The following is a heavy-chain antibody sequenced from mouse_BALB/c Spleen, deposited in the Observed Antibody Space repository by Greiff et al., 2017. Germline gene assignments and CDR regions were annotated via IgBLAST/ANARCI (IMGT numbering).Heavy chain of an antibody. CDR1: GYSITSDYA. D-gene: IGHD2-14*01. Sequence: EVQRVESGPGLVKPSQSLSLTCTVTGYSITSDYAWNWIRQFPGNKLEWMGYISYSGSTSYNPSLKSRISITRDTSKNQFFLQLNSVTTEDTATYYCARHYRYDGYAMDYWGQGTSVTVSS. CDR2: ISYSGST. V-gene: IGHV3-2*02. J-gene: IGHJ4*01. CDR3: ARHYRYDGYAMDY.